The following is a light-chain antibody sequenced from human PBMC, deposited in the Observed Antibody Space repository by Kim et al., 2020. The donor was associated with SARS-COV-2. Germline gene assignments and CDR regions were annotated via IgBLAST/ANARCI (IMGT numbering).Light chain of an antibody. CDR1: QSVSSN. CDR3: QQYNQWPLT. CDR2: GAS. J-gene: IGKJ4*01. Sequence: EIVMTQSPATLSVSPGERATLSCRASQSVSSNLAWYQQKAGQAPRLLIYGASTRATVIPARFSGSGSGTEFTLTISSLQSEDSAVYYCQQYNQWPLTFGGGTKVDIK. V-gene: IGKV3-15*01.